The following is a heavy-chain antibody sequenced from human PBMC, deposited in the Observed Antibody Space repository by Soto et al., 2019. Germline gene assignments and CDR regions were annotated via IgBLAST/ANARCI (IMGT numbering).Heavy chain of an antibody. V-gene: IGHV1-2*02. J-gene: IGHJ6*02. CDR1: GYNLGAYY. D-gene: IGHD5-18*01. Sequence: ASVKVSCKAAGYNLGAYYTYWVRQAPGRGLEWEGLMDPITGSTDYEERLRVRVTMTRDTSINTAYMELRTLRPDDTATYLCAPGRDTASQFYPPQLMEVWGQGIKVTVT. CDR2: MDPITGST. CDR3: APGRDTASQFYPPQLMEV.